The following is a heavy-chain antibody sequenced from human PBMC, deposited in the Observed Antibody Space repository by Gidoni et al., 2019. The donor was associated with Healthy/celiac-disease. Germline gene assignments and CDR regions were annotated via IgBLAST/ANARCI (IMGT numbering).Heavy chain of an antibody. CDR3: AADIGQRYDSSESYYYYGMDV. J-gene: IGHJ6*02. Sequence: QMQLVQSGPEVKKPGTSVKVSCKASGFTFTSSAMQWVRQARGQRLEWIGWIVVGSGNTNYAQKFQERVTITRDMSTSTAYMELSSLRSEDTAVYYCAADIGQRYDSSESYYYYGMDVWGQGTTVTVSS. CDR2: IVVGSGNT. D-gene: IGHD3-22*01. V-gene: IGHV1-58*02. CDR1: GFTFTSSA.